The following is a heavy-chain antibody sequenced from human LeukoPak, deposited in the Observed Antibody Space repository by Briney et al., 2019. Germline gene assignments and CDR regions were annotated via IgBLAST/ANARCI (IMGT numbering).Heavy chain of an antibody. V-gene: IGHV4-61*08. J-gene: IGHJ6*02. CDR3: ARLPYYDFWSGYPTDYYGMDV. D-gene: IGHD3-3*01. CDR2: IYYSGST. CDR1: GGSISSGGYS. Sequence: SETLSLTCAVSGGSISSGGYSWSWIRQPPGKGLEWIGYIYYSGSTNYNPSLKSRVTISVDTSKNQFSLKLSSVTAADTAVYYCARLPYYDFWSGYPTDYYGMDVWGQGTTVTVSS.